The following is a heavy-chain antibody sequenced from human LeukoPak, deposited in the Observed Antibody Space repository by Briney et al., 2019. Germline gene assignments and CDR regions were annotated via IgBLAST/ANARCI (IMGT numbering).Heavy chain of an antibody. V-gene: IGHV1-2*02. Sequence: ASVKVSCKASGYTFSGHYIHWIRQAPGQGLEWMGWINAESGETKYAQKFQGRVTMTRDTSISTAYMELSGLRSDDTAVYYCARDMGWYQLLFYFDYWGQGTQVTVSS. CDR1: GYTFSGHY. CDR3: ARDMGWYQLLFYFDY. J-gene: IGHJ4*02. D-gene: IGHD2-2*01. CDR2: INAESGET.